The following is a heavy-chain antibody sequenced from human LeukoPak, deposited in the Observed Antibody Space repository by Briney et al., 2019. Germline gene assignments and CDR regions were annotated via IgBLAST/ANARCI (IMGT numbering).Heavy chain of an antibody. J-gene: IGHJ4*02. CDR2: IHTSGST. Sequence: PSETLSLTCTVSGASINKDYWSWIRQPAGKGLEWIGRIHTSGSTHHNPSLKSRVTMSIDASKNQFSLKLSSVTAADTAVYYCARGSWYSSGVWPVFDHWGQGTLITVSS. CDR3: ARGSWYSSGVWPVFDH. D-gene: IGHD6-19*01. V-gene: IGHV4-4*07. CDR1: GASINKDY.